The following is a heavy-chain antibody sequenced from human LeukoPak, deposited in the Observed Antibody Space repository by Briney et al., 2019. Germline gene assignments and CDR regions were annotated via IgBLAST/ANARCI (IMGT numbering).Heavy chain of an antibody. CDR2: ISGSGGST. D-gene: IGHD2-15*01. V-gene: IGHV3-23*01. CDR3: AKDIGLTGVFY. Sequence: GGSLRLSCAASGFTFSSYAMSWVHQAPGKGLEWVSAISGSGGSTYYADSVKGRFTISRDNSKNTLYLQMNSLRAEDTAVYYCAKDIGLTGVFYWGQGTLVTVSS. J-gene: IGHJ4*02. CDR1: GFTFSSYA.